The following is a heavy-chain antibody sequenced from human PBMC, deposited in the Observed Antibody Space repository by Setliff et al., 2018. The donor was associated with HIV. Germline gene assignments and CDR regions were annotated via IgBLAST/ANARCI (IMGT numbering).Heavy chain of an antibody. CDR2: ITGSDGAV. V-gene: IGHV3-48*04. CDR1: GFTFSSYS. CDR3: ARLAPPDDYGDLGGIDH. D-gene: IGHD4-17*01. J-gene: IGHJ4*02. Sequence: GSLRLSCAASGFTFSSYSMNWVRQAPGKGLEWVSYITGSDGAVFYADSVKGRFTVSRDNAENSLSLQMNSLRAEDTAVYYCARLAPPDDYGDLGGIDHWGQGTLVTVSS.